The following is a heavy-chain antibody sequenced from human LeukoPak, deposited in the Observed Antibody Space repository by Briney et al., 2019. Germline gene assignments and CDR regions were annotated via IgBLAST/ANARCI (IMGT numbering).Heavy chain of an antibody. V-gene: IGHV6-1*01. Sequence: SQTLSLTCAISGDSFSSNSAAWNWIRPSPSRGFEWLGRTYYRSKWYHDFAVSVESRITINPDTSKNQFSLQLNSVTPEDTAMYYCARSGSRDYCDCWGLGTLVTVSS. J-gene: IGHJ4*02. D-gene: IGHD3-10*01. CDR2: TYYRSKWYH. CDR1: GDSFSSNSAA. CDR3: ARSGSRDYCDC.